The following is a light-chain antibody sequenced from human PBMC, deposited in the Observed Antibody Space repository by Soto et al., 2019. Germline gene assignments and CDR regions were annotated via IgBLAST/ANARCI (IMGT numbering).Light chain of an antibody. Sequence: DIEMTQSPSSLSASIGDRVTITCRASQVIFNYLAWFQQKPGRAPQLLIYDASSLRAGVPSRFSGSRSGTEFTLTISSLQPEAVATYYCQKYDTAPRTFGQGTKVEL. V-gene: IGKV1-27*01. CDR1: QVIFNY. CDR2: DAS. CDR3: QKYDTAPRT. J-gene: IGKJ1*01.